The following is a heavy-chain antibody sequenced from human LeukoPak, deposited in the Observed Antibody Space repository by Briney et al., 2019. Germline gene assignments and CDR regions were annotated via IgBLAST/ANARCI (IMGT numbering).Heavy chain of an antibody. CDR1: GFTFSSYW. V-gene: IGHV3-74*01. CDR2: IKSDGKT. CDR3: ARAPSEIGGYYPEYFRH. J-gene: IGHJ1*01. D-gene: IGHD3-22*01. Sequence: PGGSLRLSCAASGFTFSSYWMHWVRQAPGKGLVWVSRIKSDGKTNYADSVKGRFTISRDNTKNTVSLQMNSLRAEDTGVYYCARAPSEIGGYYPEYFRHWGQGTLASVSS.